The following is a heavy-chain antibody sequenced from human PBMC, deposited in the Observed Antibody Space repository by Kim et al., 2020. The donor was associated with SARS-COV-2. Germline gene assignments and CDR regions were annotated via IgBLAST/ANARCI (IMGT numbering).Heavy chain of an antibody. CDR3: AKDLGWNDGAYYYYYGMDV. CDR2: ISGSGGST. V-gene: IGHV3-23*01. D-gene: IGHD1-1*01. CDR1: GFTFSSYA. Sequence: GGSLRLSCAASGFTFSSYAMSWVRQAPGKGLEWVSAISGSGGSTYYADSVKGRFTISRDNSKNTLYLQMNSLRAEDTAVYYCAKDLGWNDGAYYYYYGMDVWGQGTTVTVSS. J-gene: IGHJ6*02.